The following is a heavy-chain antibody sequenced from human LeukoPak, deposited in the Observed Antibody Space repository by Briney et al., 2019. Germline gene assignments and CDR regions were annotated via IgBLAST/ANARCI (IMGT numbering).Heavy chain of an antibody. J-gene: IGHJ2*01. V-gene: IGHV4-34*01. CDR3: ARVARFTRVVVVAAPTGYFDL. D-gene: IGHD2-15*01. CDR1: GGSFSGYY. Sequence: SETLSLTCAVYGGSFSGYYWSWIRQPPGKGLEWIGEINHSGSTNYNPSLKSRVTISVDTSKNQFSLKLSSVTAADTAVYYCARVARFTRVVVVAAPTGYFDLWGRGTLVTVSS. CDR2: INHSGST.